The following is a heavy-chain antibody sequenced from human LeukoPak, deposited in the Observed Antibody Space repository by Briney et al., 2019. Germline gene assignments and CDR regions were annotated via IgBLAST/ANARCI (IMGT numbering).Heavy chain of an antibody. J-gene: IGHJ4*02. CDR3: AIGGDSSTSCYRCFNY. CDR2: IYPDDSDT. Sequence: PGESLKISCEGSGYSFTNYWIGWVRQMPGKGLEWMGIIYPDDSDTRNSPSFQGQVTISADKSIGTAYLQWSSLKASDTAMYYCAIGGDSSTSCYRCFNYWGQGTLVTVSS. V-gene: IGHV5-51*01. D-gene: IGHD2-2*01. CDR1: GYSFTNYW.